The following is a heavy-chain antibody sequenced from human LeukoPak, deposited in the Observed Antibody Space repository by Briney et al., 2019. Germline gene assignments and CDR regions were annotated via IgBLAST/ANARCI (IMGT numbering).Heavy chain of an antibody. CDR1: GGSISSYY. V-gene: IGHV4-34*01. D-gene: IGHD2-15*01. Sequence: SETLSLTCTVSGGSISSYYWSWSRQPPGKGLEWIGEINHSGSTNYNPSLKSRVTISVDTSKNQFSLKLSSVTAADTAVYYCARDRYCSGGSCTHDAFDIWGQGTMVTVSS. CDR2: INHSGST. CDR3: ARDRYCSGGSCTHDAFDI. J-gene: IGHJ3*02.